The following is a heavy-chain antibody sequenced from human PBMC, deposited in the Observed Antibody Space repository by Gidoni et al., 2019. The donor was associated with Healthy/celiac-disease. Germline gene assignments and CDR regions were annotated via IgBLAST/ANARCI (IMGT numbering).Heavy chain of an antibody. CDR3: ARDEDFWSGSLRDY. CDR1: GFTFSSYS. V-gene: IGHV3-21*01. D-gene: IGHD3-3*01. Sequence: EGQLVEYGGGMVKHGGALRLACAASGFTFSSYSMNRVRPAPGKGLEWVSSISSSSSSIYYADSVKGRFTSSRDNAKNSLYLQMNSLRAEDTAVYYCARDEDFWSGSLRDYCGQGTLVTVSS. CDR2: ISSSSSSI. J-gene: IGHJ4*02.